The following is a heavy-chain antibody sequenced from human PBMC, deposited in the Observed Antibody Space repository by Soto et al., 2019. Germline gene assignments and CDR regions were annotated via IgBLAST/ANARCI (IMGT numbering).Heavy chain of an antibody. CDR1: GGSFSSYY. CDR2: IYHSGST. Sequence: PSETLFLTCTASGGSFSSYYWAWIRQPPGKGLEWIGYIYHSGSTNYNPSLKSRVTISVDTSKSQFSLRLSSMTAADTAVYYCARDPPGFHSAFDFWGQGTLVTVSS. D-gene: IGHD4-4*01. CDR3: ARDPPGFHSAFDF. J-gene: IGHJ4*02. V-gene: IGHV4-59*01.